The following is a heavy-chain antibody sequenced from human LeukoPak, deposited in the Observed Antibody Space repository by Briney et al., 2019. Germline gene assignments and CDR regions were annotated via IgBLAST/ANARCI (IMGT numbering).Heavy chain of an antibody. CDR3: ARLGDILTGNPASGY. D-gene: IGHD3-9*01. CDR1: GYTFTSYD. J-gene: IGHJ4*02. Sequence: ASVKVSCKASGYTFTSYDINWVRQAPGQGLEWMGWMNPNSGNTGYAQKFQGRVTMTRNTSISTAYMELSSLRSEDTAVYYCARLGDILTGNPASGYWGQGTLVTVSS. V-gene: IGHV1-8*01. CDR2: MNPNSGNT.